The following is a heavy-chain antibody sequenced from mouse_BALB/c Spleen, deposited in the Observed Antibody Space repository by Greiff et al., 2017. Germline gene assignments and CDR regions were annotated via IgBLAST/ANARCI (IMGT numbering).Heavy chain of an antibody. D-gene: IGHD2-1*01. CDR1: GYAFSSSW. J-gene: IGHJ3*01. CDR2: IYPGDGDT. Sequence: QVQLKQSGPELVKPGASVKISCKASGYAFSSSWMNWVKQRPGQGLEWIGRIYPGDGDTNYNGKFKGKATLTADKSSSTAYMQLSSLTSVDSAVYFCARELYGNSFAYWGQGTLVTVSA. V-gene: IGHV1-82*01. CDR3: ARELYGNSFAY.